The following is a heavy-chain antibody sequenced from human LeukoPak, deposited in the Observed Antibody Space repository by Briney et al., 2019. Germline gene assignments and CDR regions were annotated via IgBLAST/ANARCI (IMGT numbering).Heavy chain of an antibody. D-gene: IGHD3-22*01. J-gene: IGHJ3*02. CDR1: GYTLTGYY. Sequence: GASVKVSCKASGYTLTGYYMHWVRQAPGQGLEWMGWINPNSGGTNYAQKFQGRVTMTRDTSISTAYMELSRLRSDDTAVYYCATGGITMIVVVTSDAFDIWGQGTMVTVSS. CDR3: ATGGITMIVVVTSDAFDI. CDR2: INPNSGGT. V-gene: IGHV1-2*02.